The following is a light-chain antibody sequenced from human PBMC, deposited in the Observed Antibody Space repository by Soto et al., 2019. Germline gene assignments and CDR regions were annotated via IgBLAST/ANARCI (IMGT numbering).Light chain of an antibody. J-gene: IGKJ1*01. CDR2: GAS. Sequence: EIVLTQSPGTLSLSPGERATLSCRASQSVSSSYLAWYQQKPGQAPRLLIYGASSRATGIPDRFSGSGSGTDFNITISRLEPEDFAVYYCQQYGRSPPWTFGQGTKVEIK. CDR3: QQYGRSPPWT. V-gene: IGKV3-20*01. CDR1: QSVSSSY.